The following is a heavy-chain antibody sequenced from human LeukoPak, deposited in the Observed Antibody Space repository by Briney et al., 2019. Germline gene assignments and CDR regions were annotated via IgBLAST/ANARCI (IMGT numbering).Heavy chain of an antibody. Sequence: ASVKVSCKASGYTFTGYYMHWVRQAPGQGLEWMGWINPNSGGTNYAQKFQGRVTVTRDTSISTAYMELSRLRSDDTAVYYCARSYRQLVRSYYYYYGMDVWGQGTTVTVSS. J-gene: IGHJ6*02. CDR1: GYTFTGYY. CDR3: ARSYRQLVRSYYYYYGMDV. CDR2: INPNSGGT. V-gene: IGHV1-2*02. D-gene: IGHD6-6*01.